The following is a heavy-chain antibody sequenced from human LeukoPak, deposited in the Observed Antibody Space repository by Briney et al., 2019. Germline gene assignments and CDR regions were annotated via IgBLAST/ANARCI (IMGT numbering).Heavy chain of an antibody. V-gene: IGHV4-39*01. Sequence: PSETLSLTCTVSGGSISSNYWSWIRQPPGKGLEWIGSIYYSGSTYYNPSLKSRVTISVDTSKNQFSLKLSSVTAADTAVYYCARRRITIFGVVMPFEVWGQGTLVTVSS. CDR3: ARRRITIFGVVMPFEV. D-gene: IGHD3-3*01. CDR1: GGSISSNY. J-gene: IGHJ4*02. CDR2: IYYSGST.